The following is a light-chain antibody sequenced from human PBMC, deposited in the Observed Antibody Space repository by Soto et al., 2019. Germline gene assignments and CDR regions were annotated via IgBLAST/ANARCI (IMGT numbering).Light chain of an antibody. V-gene: IGLV1-51*02. CDR3: GAWDSSLSAYV. J-gene: IGLJ1*01. CDR1: SSXSGNNY. CDR2: EDN. Sequence: QSVXTQPPSVSAXXXXKVXXXXXGGSSXSGNNYVSWYQQLPGTAPKLLIYEDNKRPSGIPDRFSGSKSGTSATLGITGLQTGDEADYYCGAWDSSLSAYVFGTGTKLTVL.